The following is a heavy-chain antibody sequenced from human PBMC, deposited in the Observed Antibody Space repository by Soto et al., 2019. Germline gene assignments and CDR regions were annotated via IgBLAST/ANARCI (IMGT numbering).Heavy chain of an antibody. J-gene: IGHJ6*02. CDR1: GFSLSTSGMC. CDR3: ARLTQYYDFWSGYSGPYYYYGMDV. V-gene: IGHV2-70*01. Sequence: SGPTLVNPTQTLTLTCTFSGFSLSTSGMCVSWIRQPPGKALEWLALIDWDDDKYYSTSLKTRLTISKDTSKNQVVLTMTNMDPADTATYYCARLTQYYDFWSGYSGPYYYYGMDVWGQGTTVTVSS. D-gene: IGHD3-3*01. CDR2: IDWDDDK.